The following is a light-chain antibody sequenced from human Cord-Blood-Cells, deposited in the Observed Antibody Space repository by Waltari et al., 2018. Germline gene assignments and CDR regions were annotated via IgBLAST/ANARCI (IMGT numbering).Light chain of an antibody. CDR3: MQALQTPLT. CDR2: LGS. CDR1: QTLLHSNGYHY. V-gene: IGKV2-28*01. Sequence: DIVMTQSPLSLPVPPGAPASIPRRSRQTLLHSNGYHYFDWYLQKPVQSPQLRIYLGSNRAYGVPDRFRGSGAGAEFTLKISRVEAEDVGVYYCMQALQTPLTFGGGTKVEIK. J-gene: IGKJ4*01.